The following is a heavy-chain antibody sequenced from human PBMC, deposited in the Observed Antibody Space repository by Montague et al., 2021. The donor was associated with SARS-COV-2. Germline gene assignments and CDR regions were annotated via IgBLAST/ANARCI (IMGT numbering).Heavy chain of an antibody. D-gene: IGHD3-16*01. CDR3: ARVTLGGRDGRTRQYDGLDS. CDR1: GGSISRYF. J-gene: IGHJ4*02. V-gene: IGHV4-59*01. CDR2: VHDIESS. Sequence: SEPLSLTCTVSGGSISRYFWNWIRQTPGKGLEWMGYVHDIESSIYNPSLQSRITILLDTLKNQFSLRLNAVTAADTAVYYCARVTLGGRDGRTRQYDGLDSWGQGILVTVSS.